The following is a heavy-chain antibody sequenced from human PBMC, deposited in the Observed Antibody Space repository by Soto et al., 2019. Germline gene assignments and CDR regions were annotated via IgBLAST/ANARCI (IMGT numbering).Heavy chain of an antibody. Sequence: GGSLRLSCAASGFTFSSYAMHWVRQAPGKGLEWVAVISYDGSNKYYADSVKGRFTISRDNSENTLYLQMNSLRAEDTAVYYCAREGGELGVFDYWGQGTLVTVSS. J-gene: IGHJ4*02. CDR3: AREGGELGVFDY. CDR2: ISYDGSNK. D-gene: IGHD1-26*01. CDR1: GFTFSSYA. V-gene: IGHV3-30-3*01.